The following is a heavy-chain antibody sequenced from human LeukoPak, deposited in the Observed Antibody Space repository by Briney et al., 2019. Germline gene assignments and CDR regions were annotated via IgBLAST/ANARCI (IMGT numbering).Heavy chain of an antibody. D-gene: IGHD6-19*01. J-gene: IGHJ5*02. CDR2: ISAYNGNT. CDR3: ARVMGDSGGWYLAWFDP. CDR1: GYTFTSYG. V-gene: IGHV1-18*01. Sequence: ASVKVSCKASGYTFTSYGISWVRQAPGQGLEWMGRISAYNGNTNYAQKLQGRVTMTTDTSTSTAYMELRSLRSDDTAVYYCARVMGDSGGWYLAWFDPWGQGTLVTVSS.